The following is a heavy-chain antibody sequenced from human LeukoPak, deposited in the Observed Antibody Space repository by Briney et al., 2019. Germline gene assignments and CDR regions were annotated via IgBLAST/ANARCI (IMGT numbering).Heavy chain of an antibody. Sequence: GGSLRLSCAASGFTFSSYAMSWVRQAPGKGLEWVSAISGSGGSPYYADSVKGRFTISRDNSKKTLYLQMNSLRDEDTAVYYCAKAKAYDFWSGSTFDYWGQGTLVTVSS. D-gene: IGHD3-3*01. V-gene: IGHV3-23*01. CDR1: GFTFSSYA. J-gene: IGHJ4*02. CDR3: AKAKAYDFWSGSTFDY. CDR2: ISGSGGSP.